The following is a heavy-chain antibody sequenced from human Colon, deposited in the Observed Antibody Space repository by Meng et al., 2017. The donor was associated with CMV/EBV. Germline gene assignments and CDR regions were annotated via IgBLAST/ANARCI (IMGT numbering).Heavy chain of an antibody. CDR2: VTGSGARA. CDR3: TKGLQYSDFWGVDS. V-gene: IGHV3-23*01. D-gene: IGHD3-3*01. J-gene: IGHJ4*02. CDR1: GFTFNNYA. Sequence: GESLKISCAASGFTFNNYALSWVRQPPGKGLQWVSAVTGSGARAYYADSVEGRFTISRDNSKNTVYLQMNNLTAEDTAVYYCTKGLQYSDFWGVDSWGQRTLVTVSS.